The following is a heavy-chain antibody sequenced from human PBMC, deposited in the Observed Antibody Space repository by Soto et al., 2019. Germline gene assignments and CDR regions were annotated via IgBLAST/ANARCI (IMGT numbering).Heavy chain of an antibody. CDR2: ISSDGTNK. V-gene: IGHV3-30-3*01. Sequence: QVQLVESGGGVVQPGRSLRLSCAASGFTFSSFDMHWVRKAPGKGLEWVAFISSDGTNKDYGDSVKGRFTISRANSKNTLYLHVESLTTDDTAMYFCARDWTTMLGYWGQGTLVTVSS. D-gene: IGHD3-10*02. CDR1: GFTFSSFD. CDR3: ARDWTTMLGY. J-gene: IGHJ4*02.